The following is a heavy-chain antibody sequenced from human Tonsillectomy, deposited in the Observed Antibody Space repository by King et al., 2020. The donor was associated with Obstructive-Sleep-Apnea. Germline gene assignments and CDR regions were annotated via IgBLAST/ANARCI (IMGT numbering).Heavy chain of an antibody. D-gene: IGHD2-15*01. CDR1: GYSFTSYW. V-gene: IGHV5-10-1*01. J-gene: IGHJ4*02. CDR3: ARTGYCSGGSCYWGDY. CDR2: IDPSDSYT. Sequence: VQLVESGAEVKKPGESLRISCKGSGYSFTSYWISWVRQMPGKGLEWMGRIDPSDSYTNYSPSFQGHVTISADKSISTAYLQWSSLKASDTAMYYCARTGYCSGGSCYWGDYWGQGTLVTVSS.